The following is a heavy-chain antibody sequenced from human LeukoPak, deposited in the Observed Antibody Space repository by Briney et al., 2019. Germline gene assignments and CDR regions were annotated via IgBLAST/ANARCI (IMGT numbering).Heavy chain of an antibody. CDR3: LSLPTVVVPAAMPAYGDY. Sequence: GGSLRLSCAASGFTFSSYAMSWVRQAPGKGLEWVSAISGSGGSTYYADSVKGRFTISRDNSKNTLYLQMNSLRAEDTAVYYCLSLPTVVVPAAMPAYGDYWGQGTLVTVSS. V-gene: IGHV3-23*01. J-gene: IGHJ4*02. D-gene: IGHD2-2*01. CDR1: GFTFSSYA. CDR2: ISGSGGST.